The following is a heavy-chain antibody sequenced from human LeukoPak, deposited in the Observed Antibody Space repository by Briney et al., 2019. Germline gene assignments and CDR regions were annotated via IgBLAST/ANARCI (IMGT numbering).Heavy chain of an antibody. D-gene: IGHD6-19*01. CDR1: GFTFSDCY. J-gene: IGHJ4*02. CDR2: ISNSGVST. V-gene: IGHV3-23*01. CDR3: AKGYSSGWYYFDY. Sequence: GGSLRLSCAASGFTFSDCYMSWVRQAPGKGLEWVSAISNSGVSTYYADSVKGRFTISRDNSKNTLYLQMNSLRAEDTAVYYCAKGYSSGWYYFDYWGQGTLVTVSS.